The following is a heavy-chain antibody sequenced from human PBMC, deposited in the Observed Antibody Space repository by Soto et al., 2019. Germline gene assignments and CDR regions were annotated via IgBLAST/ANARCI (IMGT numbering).Heavy chain of an antibody. CDR2: ISTYNGNT. Sequence: QVQLVQSGAEVKKPGTSVKVSCKASGYTFTSNGIGWVRQARGQGLEWMGWISTYNGNTNYAQKLQGRVTMTRDTSTNIAYIELRDLSSDDTAVYYCARDGYGDYGYWGQGSLVNVS. J-gene: IGHJ4*02. CDR1: GYTFTSNG. D-gene: IGHD4-17*01. CDR3: ARDGYGDYGY. V-gene: IGHV1-18*01.